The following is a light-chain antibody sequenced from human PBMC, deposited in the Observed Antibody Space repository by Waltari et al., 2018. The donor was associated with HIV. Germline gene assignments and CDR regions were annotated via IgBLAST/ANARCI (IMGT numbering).Light chain of an antibody. CDR1: ALSKHH. CDR2: KDR. Sequence: SYELTQAPSVSVSPGQTAKITCSGDALSKHHVYWYQQKPGQAPLMMIFKDRERPSEIPARFSASSSGSTSILTISGVQAEDEADYYCQSGHNSDSIFGGGTKLTVL. CDR3: QSGHNSDSI. J-gene: IGLJ2*01. V-gene: IGLV3-25*03.